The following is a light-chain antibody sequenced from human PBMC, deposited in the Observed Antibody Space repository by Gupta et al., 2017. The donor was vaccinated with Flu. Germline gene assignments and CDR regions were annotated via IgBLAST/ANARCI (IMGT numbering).Light chain of an antibody. CDR3: AAWDDSLSGFYV. CDR1: SSNIGSNY. V-gene: IGLV1-47*01. J-gene: IGLJ1*01. Sequence: HSVLTQPPSASGTPGQGVPTPCSGCSSNIGSNYVYWYHHPPGTAPKVLIYRNNKRPSGVPDRFSGSKSGTSASLVISELRYDDEADYYCAAWDDSLSGFYVFGTGTKVTVL. CDR2: RNN.